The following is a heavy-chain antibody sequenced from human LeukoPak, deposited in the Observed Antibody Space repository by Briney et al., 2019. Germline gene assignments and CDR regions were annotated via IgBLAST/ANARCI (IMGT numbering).Heavy chain of an antibody. V-gene: IGHV3-48*04. D-gene: IGHD2-21*01. CDR3: AKVRFPLPGPADV. Sequence: PGGSLRLSCAASGFTFSSYSMSWVRQAPGKGLEWVSYISSSSSTIYYADSVKGRFTISRDNAKNSLYLQMNSLRAEDTAVYYCAKVRFPLPGPADVWGQGTTVTVSS. J-gene: IGHJ6*02. CDR2: ISSSSSTI. CDR1: GFTFSSYS.